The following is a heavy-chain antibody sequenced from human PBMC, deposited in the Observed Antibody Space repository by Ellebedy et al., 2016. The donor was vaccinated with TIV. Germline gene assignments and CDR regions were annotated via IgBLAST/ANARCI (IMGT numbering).Heavy chain of an antibody. D-gene: IGHD3-10*01. CDR2: ISGSGGST. Sequence: GGSLRLXCAASGFTFSSYAMSWVRQAPGKGLEWVSAISGSGGSTYYADSVKGRFTISRDNSKNTLYLQMNSLRAEDTAVYYCAKDPRITMVRGVIIKGCWFDPWGQGTLVTVSS. CDR3: AKDPRITMVRGVIIKGCWFDP. J-gene: IGHJ5*02. V-gene: IGHV3-23*01. CDR1: GFTFSSYA.